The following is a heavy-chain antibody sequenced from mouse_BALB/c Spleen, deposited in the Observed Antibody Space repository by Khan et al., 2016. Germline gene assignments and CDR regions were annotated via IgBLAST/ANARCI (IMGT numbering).Heavy chain of an antibody. Sequence: EVKLEESGGGLVQPGGSMKLSCVASGFTFSNYWMNWVRQSPEKGLEWVAEIRLKSNNYATHYAESVKGRFSISRDDSKSSVYLQMNSLSAEDTGIYYCTTGLYAMDYWGQGTSFTVSS. D-gene: IGHD4-1*01. V-gene: IGHV6-6*02. CDR2: IRLKSNNYAT. CDR3: TTGLYAMDY. J-gene: IGHJ4*01. CDR1: GFTFSNYW.